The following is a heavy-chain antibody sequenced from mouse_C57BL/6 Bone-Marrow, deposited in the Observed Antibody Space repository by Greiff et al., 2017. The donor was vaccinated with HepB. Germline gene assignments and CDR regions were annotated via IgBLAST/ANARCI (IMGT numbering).Heavy chain of an antibody. CDR1: GFTFSSYA. D-gene: IGHD2-3*01. CDR3: TRVGWLLRSFAY. V-gene: IGHV5-9-1*02. J-gene: IGHJ3*01. CDR2: ISSGGDYI. Sequence: EVQLVESGEGLVKPGGSLKLSCAASGFTFSSYAMSWVRPTPERRLEWVAYISSGGDYIYYADTVKGRFTISRDNARNTLYLQMSSLKSEDTAMYYCTRVGWLLRSFAYWGQGTLVTVSA.